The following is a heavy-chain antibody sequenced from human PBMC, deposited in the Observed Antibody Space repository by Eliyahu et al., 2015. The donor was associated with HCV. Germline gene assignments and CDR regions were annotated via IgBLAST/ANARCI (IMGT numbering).Heavy chain of an antibody. D-gene: IGHD2-21*02. V-gene: IGHV4-39*01. J-gene: IGHJ6*03. CDR3: ARLGVTSNYYYYYYMDV. Sequence: QLQLQESGPGLVKPSETLSLTCTVSGGSISSSSYYWGWIRQPPGKGLEWIGSIYYSGSTYYNPSLKSRVTISVDTSKNQFSLKLSSVTAADTAVYYCARLGVTSNYYYYYYMDVWGKGTTVTVSS. CDR2: IYYSGST. CDR1: GGSISSSSYY.